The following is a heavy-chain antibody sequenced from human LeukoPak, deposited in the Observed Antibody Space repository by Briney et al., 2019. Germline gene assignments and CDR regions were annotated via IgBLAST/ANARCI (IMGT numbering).Heavy chain of an antibody. CDR3: ATDPRGDGYNFYFNY. CDR2: ISSSSSYT. V-gene: IGHV3-11*05. CDR1: GFTFSDYY. J-gene: IGHJ4*02. D-gene: IGHD5-24*01. Sequence: GGSLGLSCAASGFTFSDYYMNWIRQAPGKGLDWLSYISSSSSYTNYADSVKGRFTISRDNAKNSLYLQMNSLRAEDTAVYYCATDPRGDGYNFYFNYWGQGTLVTVSS.